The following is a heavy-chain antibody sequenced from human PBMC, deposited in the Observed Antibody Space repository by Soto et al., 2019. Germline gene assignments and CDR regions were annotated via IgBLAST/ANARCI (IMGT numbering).Heavy chain of an antibody. V-gene: IGHV1-69*13. Sequence: GASVKVSCKASGGTLSSYAISWVREAPGQGLEWMGGIIPIFGRANYAQKFQGRVTITADESTSTAYMELSSLRSEDTAVYYCAIVVVPAAFNWFDPWGQGTLAPS. J-gene: IGHJ5*02. CDR1: GGTLSSYA. CDR3: AIVVVPAAFNWFDP. D-gene: IGHD2-2*01. CDR2: IIPIFGRA.